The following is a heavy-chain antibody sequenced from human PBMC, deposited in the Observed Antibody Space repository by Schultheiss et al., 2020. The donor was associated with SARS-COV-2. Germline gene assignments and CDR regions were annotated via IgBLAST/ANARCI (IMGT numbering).Heavy chain of an antibody. D-gene: IGHD6-19*01. Sequence: GGSLRLSCAASGFTFSNFAMHWVRQAPGKGLDWVAVISYDGNNQYYADSVKGRFTISRDNSKNTLFLQMNSLGADDTAVYYCARDQYSSGWTWGQGTLVTVSS. CDR3: ARDQYSSGWT. CDR1: GFTFSNFA. J-gene: IGHJ5*02. V-gene: IGHV3-30*03. CDR2: ISYDGNNQ.